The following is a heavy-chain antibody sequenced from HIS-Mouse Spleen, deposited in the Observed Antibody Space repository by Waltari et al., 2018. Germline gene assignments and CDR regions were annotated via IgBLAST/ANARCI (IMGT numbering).Heavy chain of an antibody. D-gene: IGHD6-13*01. J-gene: IGHJ2*01. Sequence: QLQLQESGPGLVKPSETLSLTCTVSGGSISSSSYYWGWIRQPPGKGLEWIGSIYYSGRTYSNPSLKSRVTISGDTSKNQFSLKLSSVTAADTAVYYCAREIPYSSSWYDWYFDLWGRGTLVTVSS. CDR1: GGSISSSSYY. CDR3: AREIPYSSSWYDWYFDL. V-gene: IGHV4-39*07. CDR2: IYYSGRT.